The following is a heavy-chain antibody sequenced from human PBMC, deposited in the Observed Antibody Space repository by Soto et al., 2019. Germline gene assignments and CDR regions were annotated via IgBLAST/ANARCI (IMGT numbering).Heavy chain of an antibody. D-gene: IGHD2-2*03. V-gene: IGHV4-61*01. CDR3: ARDWMGLRPENYYYYGMDV. Sequence: QVQLQESGPGLVKPSETLSLTCTVSGGSVSSGSYYWSWIRQPPGKGLEWIGYIYYSGSTNYNPSLKSRVTISVDTSKNQFSLKLSSVTAADTAVYYCARDWMGLRPENYYYYGMDVWGQGTTVTVSS. CDR2: IYYSGST. CDR1: GGSVSSGSYY. J-gene: IGHJ6*02.